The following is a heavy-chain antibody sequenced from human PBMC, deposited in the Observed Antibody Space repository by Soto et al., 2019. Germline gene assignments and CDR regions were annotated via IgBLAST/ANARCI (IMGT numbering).Heavy chain of an antibody. CDR3: SRHVPAAGYYYGMDV. Sequence: QVQLVQSGAEVKKRGSSVKVSCKASGGTFSSYAISWVRQAPGQGLEWMGGIIPIFGTANYAQNFQGRVTITADESTSTAYMELSSLRSEDTAVYYCSRHVPAAGYYYGMDVWGQGTTVSVSS. CDR2: IIPIFGTA. V-gene: IGHV1-69*12. D-gene: IGHD2-2*01. J-gene: IGHJ6*02. CDR1: GGTFSSYA.